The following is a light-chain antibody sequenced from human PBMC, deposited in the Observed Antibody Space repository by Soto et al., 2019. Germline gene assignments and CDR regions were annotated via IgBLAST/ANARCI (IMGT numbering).Light chain of an antibody. Sequence: QPVLTQPPSASGTPGQRVTISCSGSSSNIGSNPVSWYQHLPGTAPKVLIFTNNQRPSGVPDRVSGSKSGTSASLAISGLRSEDEAHYYCAAWDDSLEGVVLCGGTKLTVL. CDR3: AAWDDSLEGVV. CDR1: SSNIGSNP. V-gene: IGLV1-44*01. CDR2: TNN. J-gene: IGLJ3*02.